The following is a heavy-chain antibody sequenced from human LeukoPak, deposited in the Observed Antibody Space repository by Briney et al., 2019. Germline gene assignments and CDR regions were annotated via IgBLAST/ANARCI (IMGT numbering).Heavy chain of an antibody. V-gene: IGHV1-69*04. CDR3: ATGSPYSSGWYRFGFDY. Sequence: SVKVSCKASGGTFSSYAISWVRQAPGQGLEWMGRIIPILGIANYAQKFQGRVTITADKSTSTAYMELSSLRSEDTAVYYCATGSPYSSGWYRFGFDYWGQGTLVTVSS. J-gene: IGHJ4*02. D-gene: IGHD6-19*01. CDR2: IIPILGIA. CDR1: GGTFSSYA.